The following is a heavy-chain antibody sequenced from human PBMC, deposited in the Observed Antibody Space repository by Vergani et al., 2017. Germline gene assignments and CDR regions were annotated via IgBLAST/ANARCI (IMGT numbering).Heavy chain of an antibody. V-gene: IGHV3-30*01. CDR1: GFTFSSYA. Sequence: QVQLVESGGGVVQPGRSLRLSCAASGFTFSSYAMHWVRQAPGKGLEWVAVISYDGSNKYYADSVKGRFTISRDNSKNTLYLQMNSLRAEDTAVYDCASGDGYYSGYFDYWGQGTLVTVSS. CDR3: ASGDGYYSGYFDY. CDR2: ISYDGSNK. D-gene: IGHD3-22*01. J-gene: IGHJ4*02.